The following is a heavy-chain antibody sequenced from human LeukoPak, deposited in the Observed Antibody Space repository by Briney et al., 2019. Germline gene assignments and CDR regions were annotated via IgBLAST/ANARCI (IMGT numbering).Heavy chain of an antibody. D-gene: IGHD2-2*01. CDR1: GFTFDDYG. CDR3: VKDFLHGPHIEPVGSVGPFDY. Sequence: TGGSLRLSCAASGFTFDDYGMSWVRQAPGKGLEWVSGLHADSGMTYYADSVKGRFTISRDNSKNTLYFQMNNLRAEDTALYYCVKDFLHGPHIEPVGSVGPFDYWGQGTLVTVSS. V-gene: IGHV3-23*01. CDR2: LHADSGMT. J-gene: IGHJ4*02.